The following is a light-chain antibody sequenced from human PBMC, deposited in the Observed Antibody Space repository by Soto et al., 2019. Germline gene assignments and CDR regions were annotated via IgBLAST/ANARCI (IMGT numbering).Light chain of an antibody. CDR3: QQAHSFPLT. J-gene: IGKJ3*01. CDR2: SAS. V-gene: IGKV1-12*01. CDR1: RDINKW. Sequence: DIQMPQSPSSVSASVGDRVTITCRASRDINKWLAWHQQKPGKDPNLLIFSASSLQSGVPSRFSGSGSGTDFTLTITNLQPEDVAIYYCQQAHSFPLTFGPGTKVDLK.